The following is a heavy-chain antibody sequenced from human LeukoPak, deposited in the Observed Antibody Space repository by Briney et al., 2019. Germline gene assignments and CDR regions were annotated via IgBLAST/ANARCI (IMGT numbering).Heavy chain of an antibody. CDR3: ARQYCGSSGCSPHFDY. Sequence: PSDTLSLTCTVSGASISSYYWSWIRQPPGKGLEWIGYIYSSGNTNYNPSLKSRVTISLDTSKNHFSLRLSSVTAADTAVYHCARQYCGSSGCSPHFDYWGQGTLVTVSS. V-gene: IGHV4-59*08. D-gene: IGHD2-2*01. J-gene: IGHJ4*02. CDR2: IYSSGNT. CDR1: GASISSYY.